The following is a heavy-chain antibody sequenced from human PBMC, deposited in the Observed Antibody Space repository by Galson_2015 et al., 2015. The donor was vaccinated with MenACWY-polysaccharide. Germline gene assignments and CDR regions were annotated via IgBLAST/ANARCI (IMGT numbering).Heavy chain of an antibody. CDR1: GFTFSSYW. V-gene: IGHV3-7*01. CDR2: IKQDGSEK. J-gene: IGHJ4*02. Sequence: SLRLSCAASGFTFSSYWMSWVRQAPGKGLEWVANIKQDGSEKYYVDSVKGRFTISRDNAKNSLYLQMNSLRAEDTAVYYCARITSYCSGGSCYGYWASYFDYWGQGTLVTVSS. D-gene: IGHD2-15*01. CDR3: ARITSYCSGGSCYGYWASYFDY.